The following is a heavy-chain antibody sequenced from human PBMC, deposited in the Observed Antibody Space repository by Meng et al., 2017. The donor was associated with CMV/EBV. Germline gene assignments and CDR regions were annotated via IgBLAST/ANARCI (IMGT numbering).Heavy chain of an antibody. V-gene: IGHV1-18*01. CDR1: GYTFTSYG. J-gene: IGHJ6*02. D-gene: IGHD3-22*01. CDR2: ISAYNGNT. Sequence: ASVKVSCKASGYTFTSYGISWVRRAPGQGLEWMGWISAYNGNTNYAQKLQGRVTMTTDTSTSTAYMELRSLRSDDTAVYYCARDPGDSSGYYPVYYYYGMDVWGQGTTVTVSS. CDR3: ARDPGDSSGYYPVYYYYGMDV.